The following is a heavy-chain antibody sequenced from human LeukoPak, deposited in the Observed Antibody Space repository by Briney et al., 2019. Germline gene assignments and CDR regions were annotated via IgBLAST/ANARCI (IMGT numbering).Heavy chain of an antibody. CDR3: APHRDGSYPFDY. Sequence: GGSLRLSCAASGFTFSSCSMNWVRQAPGKGLEWVSYISSSSSTIYYADSVKGRFTISRDNAKNLLYLQMNSLRDEDTAVYYCAPHRDGSYPFDYWGQGTLVTVSS. CDR2: ISSSSSTI. D-gene: IGHD1-26*01. J-gene: IGHJ4*02. V-gene: IGHV3-48*02. CDR1: GFTFSSCS.